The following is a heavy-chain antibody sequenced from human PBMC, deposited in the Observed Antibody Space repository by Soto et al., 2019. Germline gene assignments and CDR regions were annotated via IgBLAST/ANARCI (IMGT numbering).Heavy chain of an antibody. D-gene: IGHD1-7*01. V-gene: IGHV3-15*07. CDR3: ARATGPTVNYYYMDV. CDR2: IKSKTDGGTT. J-gene: IGHJ6*03. CDR1: GFTFSNAW. Sequence: GGSLRLSCAASGFTFSNAWINWVRQAPGKGLEWVGRIKSKTDGGTTDYAEPVKGRFAISRDDSNNMVYLQMNSLKIEDTAVYYCARATGPTVNYYYMDVWGKGTTVTVSS.